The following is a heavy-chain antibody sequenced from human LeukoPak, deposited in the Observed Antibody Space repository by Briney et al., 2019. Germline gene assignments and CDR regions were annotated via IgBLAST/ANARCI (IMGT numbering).Heavy chain of an antibody. J-gene: IGHJ4*02. CDR3: AKGFPGFWWELSTFDY. CDR2: ISSSSSYI. CDR1: GFTFSSYS. Sequence: PGGSLRLSCAASGFTFSSYSMNWVRQAPGKGLEWVSSISSSSSYIYYADSVKGRFTISRDNAKNSLYLQMNSLRAEDTAVYYCAKGFPGFWWELSTFDYWGQGTLVTVSS. V-gene: IGHV3-21*04. D-gene: IGHD1-26*01.